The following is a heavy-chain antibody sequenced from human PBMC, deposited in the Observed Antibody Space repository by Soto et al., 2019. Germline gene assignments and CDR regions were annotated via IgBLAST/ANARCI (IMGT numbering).Heavy chain of an antibody. D-gene: IGHD2-2*02. CDR1: GGSISSYY. Sequence: QVQLQESGPGLVKPSETLSLTCTVSGGSISSYYWSWIRQPPGKGLEWIGYIYYSGSTNYNPSLKSRVTISVDTSKNQFSLKLSSVTAADTAVYYCARTHQPLLYGNFDYWGQGTLVTVSS. CDR2: IYYSGST. CDR3: ARTHQPLLYGNFDY. V-gene: IGHV4-59*08. J-gene: IGHJ4*02.